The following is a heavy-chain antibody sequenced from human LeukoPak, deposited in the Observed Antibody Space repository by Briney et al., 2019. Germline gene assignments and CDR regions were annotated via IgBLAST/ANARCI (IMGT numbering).Heavy chain of an antibody. V-gene: IGHV4-59*01. CDR1: GGSISSYY. CDR3: AREIRGFGELLSYFDS. D-gene: IGHD3-10*01. J-gene: IGHJ4*02. CDR2: IYYIGST. Sequence: ASESLSLTCAVSGGSISSYYWSWIRQPPGKGLEWIGYIYYIGSTNYNPSLKSRVTISVDTSKNQFSLELSSVTAADTAVYYCAREIRGFGELLSYFDSWGQGTLLTVSS.